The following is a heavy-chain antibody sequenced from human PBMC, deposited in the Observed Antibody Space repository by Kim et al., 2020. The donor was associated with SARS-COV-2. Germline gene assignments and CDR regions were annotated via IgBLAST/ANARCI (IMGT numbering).Heavy chain of an antibody. CDR3: AKDLLSARRVGRDYGGNLIG. D-gene: IGHD4-17*01. CDR2: ISGSGGST. J-gene: IGHJ4*02. CDR1: GFTFSSYA. Sequence: GGSLRLSCAASGFTFSSYAMSWVRQAPGKGLEWVSAISGSGGSTYYADSVKGRFTISRDNSKNTLYLQMNSLRAEDTAVYYCAKDLLSARRVGRDYGGNLIGWGQGTLVTVSS. V-gene: IGHV3-23*01.